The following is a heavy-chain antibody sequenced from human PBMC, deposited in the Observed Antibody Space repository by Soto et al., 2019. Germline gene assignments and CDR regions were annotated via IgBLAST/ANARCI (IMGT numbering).Heavy chain of an antibody. CDR2: INHSGST. CDR3: ARGVMVRGVIPFDY. Sequence: SETLSLTCAVYGGSFSGYYWSWIRQPPGKGLEWIGEINHSGSTNYNPSLKSRVTISVDTSKNQFSLKLSSVTAADTAVYYCARGVMVRGVIPFDYWGQGTLVTVSS. J-gene: IGHJ4*02. V-gene: IGHV4-34*01. D-gene: IGHD3-10*01. CDR1: GGSFSGYY.